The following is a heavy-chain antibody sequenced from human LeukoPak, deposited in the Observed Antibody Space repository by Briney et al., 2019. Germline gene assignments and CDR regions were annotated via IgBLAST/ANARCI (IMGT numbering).Heavy chain of an antibody. J-gene: IGHJ5*02. CDR3: AKDYSDYGYNWFDP. CDR2: IRYDGSNK. V-gene: IGHV3-30*02. Sequence: GGSLRLSCAASGFTFSSYGMHWVRQAPGKGLEGVAFIRYDGSNKYYADSVKGRFTISRDNSKNTLYLQMNSLRAEDTAVYYCAKDYSDYGYNWFDPWGQGTLVTVSS. D-gene: IGHD5-12*01. CDR1: GFTFSSYG.